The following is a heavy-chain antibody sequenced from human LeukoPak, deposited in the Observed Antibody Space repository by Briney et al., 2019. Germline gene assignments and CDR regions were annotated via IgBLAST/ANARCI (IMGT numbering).Heavy chain of an antibody. CDR2: INSDGSST. D-gene: IGHD2-2*03. V-gene: IGHV3-74*01. CDR1: GFTFSSYW. Sequence: GGSLRLSCAASGFTFSSYWMHWVRQAPGKGLVWVSRINSDGSSTSYADSVKGRFTISRDNAKNTLYLQMNSLRAEDTAVYYCAKPSEMDIVVVPAAMAYGFDIWGQGTMVTVSS. CDR3: AKPSEMDIVVVPAAMAYGFDI. J-gene: IGHJ3*02.